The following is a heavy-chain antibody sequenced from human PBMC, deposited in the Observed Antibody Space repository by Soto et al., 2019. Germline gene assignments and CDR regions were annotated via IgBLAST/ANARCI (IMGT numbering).Heavy chain of an antibody. CDR2: ISAYNGNT. D-gene: IGHD3-9*01. CDR1: GYTFTSYG. Sequence: QVQLVQSGAEVKKPGASVKVSCKASGYTFTSYGISWVRQAPGQGLEWMGWISAYNGNTNYAQKLQGRVTMTTDTSTSTAYMELRSLRSEDTAVYYCARARYDILTGYNYYYYGMDVWGQGTTVTVSS. J-gene: IGHJ6*02. V-gene: IGHV1-18*04. CDR3: ARARYDILTGYNYYYYGMDV.